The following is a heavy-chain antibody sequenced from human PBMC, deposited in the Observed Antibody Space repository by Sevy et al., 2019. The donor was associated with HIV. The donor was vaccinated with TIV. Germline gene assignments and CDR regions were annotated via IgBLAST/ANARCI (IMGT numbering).Heavy chain of an antibody. V-gene: IGHV3-33*01. D-gene: IGHD2-2*01. J-gene: IGHJ4*02. Sequence: GGSLRLSCAASGFTFSSYGMHWVRQAPGKGLEWVAVIWYDGSNKYYADSVKGRFTISRDNSKNRLYLQMNSLRAEDTAVYYCARAGGDRYCSSTSCYSSVYYFDYWGQGTLVTVSS. CDR1: GFTFSSYG. CDR3: ARAGGDRYCSSTSCYSSVYYFDY. CDR2: IWYDGSNK.